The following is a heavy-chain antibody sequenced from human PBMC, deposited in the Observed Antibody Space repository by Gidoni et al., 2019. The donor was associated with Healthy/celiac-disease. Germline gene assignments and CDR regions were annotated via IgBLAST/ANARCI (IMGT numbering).Heavy chain of an antibody. CDR3: AKMFSVAGTKNYYYYYGMDV. CDR2: ISGSGGST. V-gene: IGHV3-23*01. D-gene: IGHD6-19*01. CDR1: GFTFSSYA. Sequence: EVQLLESGGGLVQPGGSLRLSCAASGFTFSSYAMSWVRQAPGKGLEWVSAISGSGGSTYYADSVKGRFTISRDNSKNTLYLQMNSLRAEDTAVYYCAKMFSVAGTKNYYYYYGMDVWGQGTTVTVSS. J-gene: IGHJ6*02.